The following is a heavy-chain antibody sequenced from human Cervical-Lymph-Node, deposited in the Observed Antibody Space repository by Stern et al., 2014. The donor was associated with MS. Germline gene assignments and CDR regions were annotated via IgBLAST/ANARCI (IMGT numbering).Heavy chain of an antibody. V-gene: IGHV4-61*02. CDR1: GGSISSGSYY. CDR3: ARKTVTTGWYFDL. J-gene: IGHJ2*01. D-gene: IGHD4-17*01. CDR2: IYTSGST. Sequence: QVQLQESGPGLVKPSQTLSLTCTVSGGSISSGSYYWSWIRQPAGKGLEWIGRIYTSGSTNYNPSLQSRAHISVDTTKKQFSLKLSSGTAADTAVYYCARKTVTTGWYFDLWGRGTLVTVSS.